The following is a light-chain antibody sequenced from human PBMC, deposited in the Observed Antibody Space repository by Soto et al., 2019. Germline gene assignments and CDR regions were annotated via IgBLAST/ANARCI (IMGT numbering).Light chain of an antibody. J-gene: IGKJ1*01. CDR3: QQYNSYS. Sequence: DIQMTQSHSTLPASVGDRVTITCRASQSISNWLAWYQHKPGTAPKLLIYHASTWESGVPSRFSGSGSGTEFTLTIGSLQADDFATYNYQQYNSYSFGEGTKVEIK. CDR2: HAS. V-gene: IGKV1-5*01. CDR1: QSISNW.